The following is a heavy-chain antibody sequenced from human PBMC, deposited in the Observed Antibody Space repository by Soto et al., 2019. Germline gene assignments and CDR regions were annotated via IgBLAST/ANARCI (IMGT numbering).Heavy chain of an antibody. CDR1: GGSISSGDYY. V-gene: IGHV4-30-4*01. D-gene: IGHD3-3*01. Sequence: QVQLQESGPGLVKPSQTLSLTCTVSGGSISSGDYYWSWIRQPPGKGLEWIGYIYYSGSTYYNPSLKSRVTISVDTSKIQFSLKLSSVTAADTAVYYCAGGRDFWSGYSPFDYWGQGTLVTVSS. CDR3: AGGRDFWSGYSPFDY. J-gene: IGHJ4*02. CDR2: IYYSGST.